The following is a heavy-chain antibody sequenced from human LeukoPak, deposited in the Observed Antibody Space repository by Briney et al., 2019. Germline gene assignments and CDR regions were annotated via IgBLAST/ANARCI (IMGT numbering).Heavy chain of an antibody. CDR3: ARGDSNYVGDY. J-gene: IGHJ4*02. Sequence: GASVKVFCKASGYTFTSYDINWVRQATGQGLECMGWMNSNSGNTGYAQKFQGRVTMTRNTSISTAYMELSSLRSEDTAVYYCARGDSNYVGDYWGQGTLVTVSS. D-gene: IGHD4-11*01. V-gene: IGHV1-8*01. CDR1: GYTFTSYD. CDR2: MNSNSGNT.